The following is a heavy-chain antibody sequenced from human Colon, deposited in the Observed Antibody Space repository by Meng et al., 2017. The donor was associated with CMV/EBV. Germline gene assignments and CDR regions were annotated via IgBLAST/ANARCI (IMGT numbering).Heavy chain of an antibody. Sequence: SGGSISSNYWSWIRQTPGKGLEWIGHMYYSVTTNYNPSLESRVTISADTSKNQLSLKLNSVTAADTAVYYCARGRYCSSDSCFPFEYWGQGKLVTVSS. CDR1: GGSISSNY. J-gene: IGHJ4*02. CDR2: MYYSVTT. V-gene: IGHV4-59*01. D-gene: IGHD2-2*01. CDR3: ARGRYCSSDSCFPFEY.